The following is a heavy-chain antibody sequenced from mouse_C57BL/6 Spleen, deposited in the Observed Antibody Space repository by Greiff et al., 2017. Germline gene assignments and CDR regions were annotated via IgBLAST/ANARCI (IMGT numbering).Heavy chain of an antibody. CDR1: GFTFSDAW. CDR3: TRYYGSSWYFDV. Sequence: EVQLQQSGGGLVQPGGSMKLSCAASGFTFSDAWMDWVRQSPEKGLEWVAEIRNKANNHATYYAESVKGRFTISRDDSKSSVYLQMNSLRAEDTGIYYCTRYYGSSWYFDVWGTGTTVTVSS. CDR2: IRNKANNHAT. D-gene: IGHD1-1*01. V-gene: IGHV6-6*01. J-gene: IGHJ1*03.